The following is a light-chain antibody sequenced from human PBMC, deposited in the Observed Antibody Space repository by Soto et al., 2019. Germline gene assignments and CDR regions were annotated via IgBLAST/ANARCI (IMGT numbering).Light chain of an antibody. CDR3: QQYNDWPRT. V-gene: IGKV3-15*01. Sequence: EIVMTQSPATLSVSPGERATLSCRASQSVSSYLAWYQQKPGQAPRLLIYGAFTRATGMPARFSGSGSGTEFTLTISSLQSEHFAVYYCQQYNDWPRTFGQGTKVEIK. CDR2: GAF. J-gene: IGKJ1*01. CDR1: QSVSSY.